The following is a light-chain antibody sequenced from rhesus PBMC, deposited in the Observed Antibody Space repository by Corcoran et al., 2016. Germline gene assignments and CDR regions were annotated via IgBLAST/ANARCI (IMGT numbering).Light chain of an antibody. CDR3: LQDIQFPT. Sequence: DIVMTQTPLSLPVTPGEPASISCRSSQSLLHSNGHTYLFWYLQKPGQSPQPLQYSGSNRAPGVPDRLSGSGSGTDFTLKISRVEAEDVGIYYCLQDIQFPTFGQGTKVEIK. V-gene: IGKV2-72*02. CDR1: QSLLHSNGHTY. J-gene: IGKJ2*01. CDR2: SGS.